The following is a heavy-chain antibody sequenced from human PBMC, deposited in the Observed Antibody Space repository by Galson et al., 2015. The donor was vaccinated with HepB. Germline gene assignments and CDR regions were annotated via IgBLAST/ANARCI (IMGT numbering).Heavy chain of an antibody. CDR2: ISSSSSTI. V-gene: IGHV3-48*01. CDR1: GFTFSSYS. Sequence: SLRLSCAASGFTFSSYSMNWVRQAPGKGLEWVSYISSSSSTIYYADSVKGRFTISRDNSKNTLYLQMNSLRAEDTAVYYCAKRGVWFGEPLGGMDVWGQGTTVTVSS. D-gene: IGHD3-10*01. J-gene: IGHJ6*02. CDR3: AKRGVWFGEPLGGMDV.